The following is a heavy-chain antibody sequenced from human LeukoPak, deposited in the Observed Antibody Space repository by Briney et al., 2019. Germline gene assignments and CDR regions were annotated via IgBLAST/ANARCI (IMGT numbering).Heavy chain of an antibody. J-gene: IGHJ4*02. Sequence: ASVKVSCEASGGTFSSYAISWVRQAPGQGLEWMGGIIPIFGTANYAQKFQGRVTITADESTSTAYMELSSLRSEDTAVYYCATPDRGPYYDSQFDYWGQGTLVTV. CDR3: ATPDRGPYYDSQFDY. CDR1: GGTFSSYA. D-gene: IGHD3-22*01. V-gene: IGHV1-69*13. CDR2: IIPIFGTA.